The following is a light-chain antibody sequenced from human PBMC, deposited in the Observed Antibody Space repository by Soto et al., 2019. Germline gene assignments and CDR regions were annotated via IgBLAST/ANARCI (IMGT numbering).Light chain of an antibody. Sequence: EILMTQSPATLSVSPGERATLSCGASQSVSSNLAWYQQKPGQAPRLLIYGASTRATGVPARLSGSGYGTELTITISSMKYEDFEVYYCQQYNNWTWTFGQGTKVDI. CDR2: GAS. CDR3: QQYNNWTWT. CDR1: QSVSSN. V-gene: IGKV3-15*01. J-gene: IGKJ1*01.